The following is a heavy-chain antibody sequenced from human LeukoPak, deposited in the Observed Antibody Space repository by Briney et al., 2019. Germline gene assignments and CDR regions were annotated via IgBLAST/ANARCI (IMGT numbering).Heavy chain of an antibody. V-gene: IGHV4-61*01. CDR3: ARARRGYVRLDY. J-gene: IGHJ4*02. CDR1: GGSVSSGSYY. CDR2: INHSGST. Sequence: PSETLSLTCTVSGGSVSSGSYYWTWIRQSPGRGLEWIGEINHSGSTNYNPSLTRRVTMSVDTSKNQFSLNLSAATAADTAVYYCARARRGYVRLDYWGQGTLVTVSS. D-gene: IGHD5-12*01.